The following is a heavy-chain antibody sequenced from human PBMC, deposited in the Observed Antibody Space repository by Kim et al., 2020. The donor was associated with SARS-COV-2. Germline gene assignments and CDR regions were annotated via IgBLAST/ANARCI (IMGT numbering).Heavy chain of an antibody. CDR3: ARGGVTRTGYYYYMDV. D-gene: IGHD4-17*01. Sequence: GGSLRLSCAASGFTFSNYGLHWVRQAPGKGLEWLSVISYDGRNKYYVDSVKGRFTISRDNSKHTLYLQMSSLRAEDTAVYYCARGGVTRTGYYYYMDVWGKGTTVTVSS. CDR1: GFTFSNYG. J-gene: IGHJ6*03. CDR2: ISYDGRNK. V-gene: IGHV3-30*03.